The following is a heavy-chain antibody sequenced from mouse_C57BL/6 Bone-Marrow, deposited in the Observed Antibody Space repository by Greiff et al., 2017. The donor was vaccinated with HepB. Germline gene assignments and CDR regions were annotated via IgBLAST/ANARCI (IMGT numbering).Heavy chain of an antibody. CDR1: GFTFSSYG. V-gene: IGHV5-6*01. CDR2: ISSGCSYT. D-gene: IGHD1-1*01. CDR3: ARHLHYYGSSPYWYFDV. J-gene: IGHJ1*03. Sequence: EVNVVESGGDLVKPGGSLKLSCAASGFTFSSYGMSWVRQTPDKRLVWVATISSGCSYTYYPDRVKGRFTISIDNARNSLYRQVSSLTSEDTAMYYCARHLHYYGSSPYWYFDVWGTGTTVTVSS.